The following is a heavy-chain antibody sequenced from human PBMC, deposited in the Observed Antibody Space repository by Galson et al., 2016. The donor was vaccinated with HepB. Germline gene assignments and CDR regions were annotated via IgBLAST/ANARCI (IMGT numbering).Heavy chain of an antibody. Sequence: SETLSLTCTVSGGSVSSGRYYWSWVRQSPGKGLEWIGYSFGSGTTNYPPYLKRRVTISVDTSEDQFSLELKSVTAADTGRYYCARGGPQLPIGVSDIFDIWGRGTLVTVSS. CDR1: GGSVSSGRYY. CDR3: ARGGPQLPIGVSDIFDI. J-gene: IGHJ3*02. V-gene: IGHV4-61*01. D-gene: IGHD2-2*01. CDR2: SFGSGTT.